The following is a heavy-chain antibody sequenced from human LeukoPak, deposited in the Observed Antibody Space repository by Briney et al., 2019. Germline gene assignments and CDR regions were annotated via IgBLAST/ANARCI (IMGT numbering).Heavy chain of an antibody. CDR2: ISSSSSTT. Sequence: GGSLRLSCAASGFTFSSYSMNWVRQAPGKGLEWVSYISSSSSTTYYADSVKGRFTISRDNAKNSLSLQMTSLRAEDTAVYYCAREKSRGYSGCHFWGQGTLVTVSS. V-gene: IGHV3-48*04. CDR1: GFTFSSYS. J-gene: IGHJ4*02. CDR3: AREKSRGYSGCHF. D-gene: IGHD5-12*01.